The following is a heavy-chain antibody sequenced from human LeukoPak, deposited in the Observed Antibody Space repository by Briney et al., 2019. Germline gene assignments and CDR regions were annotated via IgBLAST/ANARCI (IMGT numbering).Heavy chain of an antibody. V-gene: IGHV1-2*02. CDR2: INPNSGGT. J-gene: IGHJ5*02. Sequence: ASVKVSCKASGYTFTSYGISWVRQAPGQGLEWMGWINPNSGGTNYAQKFQGRVTMTRDTSISTAYMELSGLRSDDTAVYYCARGSGSYRDNWFDPWGQGTLVTVSS. D-gene: IGHD3-10*01. CDR3: ARGSGSYRDNWFDP. CDR1: GYTFTSYG.